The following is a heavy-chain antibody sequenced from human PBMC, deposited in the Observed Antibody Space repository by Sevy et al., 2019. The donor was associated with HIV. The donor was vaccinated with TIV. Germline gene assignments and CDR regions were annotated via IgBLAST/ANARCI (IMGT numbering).Heavy chain of an antibody. J-gene: IGHJ4*01. CDR2: IKEDGSAK. CDR1: RFTFKTYW. V-gene: IGHV3-7*01. Sequence: GGSLRLSCAASRFTFKTYWMSWVRQAPGKGLEWVGNIKEDGSAKYYADSVRGRFTISRDNAKNSLYLQMSSLRVEDTAMYYCARDSPGYRGYSYWGQGTLVTVSS. D-gene: IGHD1-26*01. CDR3: ARDSPGYRGYSY.